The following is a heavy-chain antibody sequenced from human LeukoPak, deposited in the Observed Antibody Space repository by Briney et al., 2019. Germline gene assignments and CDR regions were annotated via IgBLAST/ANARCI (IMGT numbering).Heavy chain of an antibody. Sequence: SVKVSCKASGGTFSSYAISWVRQAPGQGLEWMGGIIPIFGTANYAQKFQGRVTITADESTSTAYMELSSLRSEDTAVYYCARSIMITFGGVIVSYYFDYWGQGTLVTVSS. J-gene: IGHJ4*02. CDR3: ARSIMITFGGVIVSYYFDY. CDR1: GGTFSSYA. D-gene: IGHD3-16*02. V-gene: IGHV1-69*13. CDR2: IIPIFGTA.